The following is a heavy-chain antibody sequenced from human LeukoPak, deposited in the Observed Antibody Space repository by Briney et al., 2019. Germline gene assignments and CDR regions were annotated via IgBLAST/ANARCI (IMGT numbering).Heavy chain of an antibody. J-gene: IGHJ4*02. CDR2: ISSSSSYI. Sequence: GGSLRLSCAASGFTFSSYSMNWVRQAPGKGLEWVSSISSSSSYIYYADSVKGRFTISRDNAKNSLYLQMNSLRAEDTAVYYCARDLLGYYDILTGYYPYWGQGTLVTVSS. CDR1: GFTFSSYS. CDR3: ARDLLGYYDILTGYYPY. D-gene: IGHD3-9*01. V-gene: IGHV3-21*01.